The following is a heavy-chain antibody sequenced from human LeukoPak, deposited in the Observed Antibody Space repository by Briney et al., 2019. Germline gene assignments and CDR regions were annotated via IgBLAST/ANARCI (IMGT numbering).Heavy chain of an antibody. V-gene: IGHV4-4*09. CDR1: GGSISGYY. Sequence: SETLSLTCTVSGGSISGYYWTWIRQSPGKGLEWIGYIYASGSTNYNPTLKSRVTISVDTSKNQFSLRLTSVTGADTAVYYCTRASSRATGYVTWFDPWGQGTLVTVSS. J-gene: IGHJ5*02. CDR2: IYASGST. CDR3: TRASSRATGYVTWFDP. D-gene: IGHD3-16*01.